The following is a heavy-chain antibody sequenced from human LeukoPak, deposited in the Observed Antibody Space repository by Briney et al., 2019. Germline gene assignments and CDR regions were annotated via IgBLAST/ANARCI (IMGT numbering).Heavy chain of an antibody. Sequence: SVKVSCKASGGTFSSYAISWLRQTPGQGLEWMGGVIPIFGTANYAQKFQGRVTITTDESTSTAYMELSSLRSEDTAVYYCARGDTISASNAFDIWGQGTMVTVSS. CDR1: GGTFSSYA. J-gene: IGHJ3*02. V-gene: IGHV1-69*05. D-gene: IGHD3-3*01. CDR2: VIPIFGTA. CDR3: ARGDTISASNAFDI.